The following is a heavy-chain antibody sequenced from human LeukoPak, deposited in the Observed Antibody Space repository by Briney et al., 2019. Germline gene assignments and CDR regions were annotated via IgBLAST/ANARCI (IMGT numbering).Heavy chain of an antibody. CDR2: IRYDGSNK. J-gene: IGHJ4*02. CDR3: SPLGVVDY. D-gene: IGHD3-3*01. CDR1: GFTVSSDY. V-gene: IGHV3-30*02. Sequence: PGGSLRLSCAASGFTVSSDYMSWVRQAPGKGLEWVAFIRYDGSNKYYADSVKGRFTISRDNSKNTLYLQMNSLRAEDTAVYYCSPLGVVDYWGQGTLVTVSS.